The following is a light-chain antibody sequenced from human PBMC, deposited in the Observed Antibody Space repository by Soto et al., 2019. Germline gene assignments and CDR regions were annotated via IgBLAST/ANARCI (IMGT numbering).Light chain of an antibody. CDR2: DVN. Sequence: QSALTQPASVSGSPGQSITISCTGTSSDVGRYNFVSWYQQHPGKAPKLMIYDVNHRPSGVSNRFSGSKSGNTASLTISGLQAEDEADYYCSSYSGSGTLVVFGGGTQLTVL. CDR1: SSDVGRYNF. CDR3: SSYSGSGTLVV. V-gene: IGLV2-14*03. J-gene: IGLJ2*01.